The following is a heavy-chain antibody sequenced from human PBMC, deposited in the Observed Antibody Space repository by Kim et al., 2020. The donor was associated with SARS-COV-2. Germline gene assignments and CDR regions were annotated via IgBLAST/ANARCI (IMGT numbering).Heavy chain of an antibody. CDR3: TRGYTYRDY. CDR2: INAYGTKT. CDR1: GFIFSNSW. D-gene: IGHD5-18*01. V-gene: IGHV3-74*01. J-gene: IGHJ4*02. Sequence: GGSLRLSCAASGFIFSNSWMHWVRQAPGKGLVWVSRINAYGTKTNYADSVTDRLTISRNNIKDTLYLQMNGLRDDDTAVYYCTRGYTYRDYWGQATLVTVSS.